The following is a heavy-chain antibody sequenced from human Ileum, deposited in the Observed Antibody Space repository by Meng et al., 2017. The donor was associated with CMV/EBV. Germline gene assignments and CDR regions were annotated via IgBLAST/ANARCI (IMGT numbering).Heavy chain of an antibody. V-gene: IGHV3-11*06. J-gene: IGHJ2*01. CDR3: ARGAIFGPGYFDL. CDR2: ISGASSYI. Sequence: QGEVVEFGGDFVKPGGSLGLSCVASGISFNDYYMNWIRQAPGKGLEWLSYISGASSYIKEADSVRGRFTISRDNAKNSVFLEMNSLRDEDTAVYFCARGAIFGPGYFDLWGRGTLVTVSS. CDR1: GISFNDYY. D-gene: IGHD3-3*01.